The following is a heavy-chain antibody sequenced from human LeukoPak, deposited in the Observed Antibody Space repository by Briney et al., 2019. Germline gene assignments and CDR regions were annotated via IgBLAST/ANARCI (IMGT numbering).Heavy chain of an antibody. D-gene: IGHD3-9*01. CDR2: INPNSGGT. J-gene: IGHJ5*02. CDR1: GYTLTGYY. Sequence: ASVKVPCKASGYTLTGYYMHWVRQAPGQGLEWMGWINPNSGGTNYAQKLQGRVTMTTDTSTSTAYMELRSLRSDDTAVYYCARVGLRYFDCLYGNWFDPWGQGTLVTVSS. CDR3: ARVGLRYFDCLYGNWFDP. V-gene: IGHV1-2*02.